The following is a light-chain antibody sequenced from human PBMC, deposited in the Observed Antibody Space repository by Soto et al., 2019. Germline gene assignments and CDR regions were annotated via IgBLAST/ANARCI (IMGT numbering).Light chain of an antibody. J-gene: IGKJ4*01. CDR1: QGIGDT. V-gene: IGKV3-15*01. CDR2: DTS. Sequence: EVVIMQSPATLPVSPGEGATLACRASQGIGDTLAWYQHKPGQTPRLLIYDTSTRATGVPTRFSGSRSGAEFTLTINSLQSEDFAVYYCQPYNNWPLTFGGGTKVDIK. CDR3: QPYNNWPLT.